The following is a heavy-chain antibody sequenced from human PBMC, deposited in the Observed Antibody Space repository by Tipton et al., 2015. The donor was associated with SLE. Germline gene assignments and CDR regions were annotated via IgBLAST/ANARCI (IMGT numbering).Heavy chain of an antibody. Sequence: GSLRLSCAAFGFTFDYHAMSWFRPVPGRGVEWGFGISWNGKNTGYAESVKGRFVISSDKGKNSVGLQMNSLRPEDTAVYHCAEEGANDALRPQPWGAFEMWGQGTVVTVSS. V-gene: IGHV3-20*01. J-gene: IGHJ3*02. CDR2: ISWNGKNT. CDR3: AEEGANDALRPQPWGAFEM. CDR1: GFTFDYHA. D-gene: IGHD7-27*01.